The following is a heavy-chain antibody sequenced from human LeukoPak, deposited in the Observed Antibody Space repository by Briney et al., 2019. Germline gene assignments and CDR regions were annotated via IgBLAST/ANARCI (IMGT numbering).Heavy chain of an antibody. J-gene: IGHJ2*01. CDR1: GGSFSGYY. V-gene: IGHV4-34*01. Sequence: SETLSLTCAVYGGSFSGYYWSWIRQPPGKGLEWIGEINHSGSTNYNPSLKSRVTISVDTSKNQFSLKLSSVTAADTAVHYCARDYYDSSGYYYWYFDLWGRGTLVTVSS. CDR3: ARDYYDSSGYYYWYFDL. D-gene: IGHD3-22*01. CDR2: INHSGST.